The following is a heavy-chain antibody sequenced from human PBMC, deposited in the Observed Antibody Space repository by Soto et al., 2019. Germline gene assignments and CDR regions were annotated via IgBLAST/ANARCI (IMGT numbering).Heavy chain of an antibody. CDR2: ISYDGSNK. CDR3: SRDGSAVATIIDFDD. V-gene: IGHV3-30-3*01. Sequence: QVQLVESGGGVVQPGRSLRLSCAASGFTFSSYAMHWVRQAPGKGLEWVAVISYDGSNKYYADSVKGRFTISRDNSKNTQYLPMNSLRAEDTAVSYSSRDGSAVATIIDFDDWRQGTLVTF. J-gene: IGHJ4*02. D-gene: IGHD5-12*01. CDR1: GFTFSSYA.